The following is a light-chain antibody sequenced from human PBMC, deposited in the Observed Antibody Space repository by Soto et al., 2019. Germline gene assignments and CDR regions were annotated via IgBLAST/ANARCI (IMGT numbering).Light chain of an antibody. CDR3: QQSHSTPST. J-gene: IGKJ2*01. Sequence: DIQMTQTSSSLSASVGDRVTITCRASQSISSSLNWYQQKPGKAPKLLISVSSSLQSGVPSRFSGSGSGTDFTLTISGLQPEDSATHYCQQSHSTPSTFGQGTKLEIK. CDR2: VSS. V-gene: IGKV1-39*01. CDR1: QSISSS.